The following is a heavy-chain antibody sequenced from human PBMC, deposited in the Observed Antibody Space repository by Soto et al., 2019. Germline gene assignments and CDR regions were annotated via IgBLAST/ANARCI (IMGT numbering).Heavy chain of an antibody. CDR1: GGTFSNYA. V-gene: IGHV1-69*01. D-gene: IGHD2-2*01. J-gene: IGHJ6*02. Sequence: QVQLVQSGAEVRKPGSSVTVSCKASGGTFSNYAISWVRQSPGQGLEWMGGIIPIVGTGSYAQKFQGRVTITADEPTTTAYMELSSLRFEDTAVYYCARVVILVPTASTNYYYHMDVWGPGTTVTVSS. CDR2: IIPIVGTG. CDR3: ARVVILVPTASTNYYYHMDV.